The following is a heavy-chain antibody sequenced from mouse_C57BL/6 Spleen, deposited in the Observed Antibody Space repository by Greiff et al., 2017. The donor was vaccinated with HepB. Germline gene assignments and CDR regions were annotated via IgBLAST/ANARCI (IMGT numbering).Heavy chain of an antibody. CDR1: GFTFSDYG. CDR3: ARTYSYGSSYDSWFAY. J-gene: IGHJ3*01. CDR2: ISSGSSTI. D-gene: IGHD1-1*01. Sequence: VQLKESGGGLVKPGGSLKLSCAASGFTFSDYGMHWVRQAPEKGLEWVAYISSGSSTIYYADTVKGRFTISRDNAKNTLFLQMTSLRSEDTAMYYCARTYSYGSSYDSWFAYWGQGTLVTVSA. V-gene: IGHV5-17*01.